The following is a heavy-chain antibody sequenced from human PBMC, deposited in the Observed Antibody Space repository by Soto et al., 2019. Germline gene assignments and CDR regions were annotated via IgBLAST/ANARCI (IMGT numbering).Heavy chain of an antibody. CDR1: GFTFSSYS. CDR3: ARVLWFGELSIDY. D-gene: IGHD3-10*01. J-gene: IGHJ4*02. CDR2: ISSSSSYI. Sequence: GGSLRLSCAASGFTFSSYSMNWVRQAPGKGLEWVSSISSSSSYIYYADSVKGRFTISRDNAKNSLYLQMNSLRAEDTAVYYCARVLWFGELSIDYWGQGTLVTSPQ. V-gene: IGHV3-21*01.